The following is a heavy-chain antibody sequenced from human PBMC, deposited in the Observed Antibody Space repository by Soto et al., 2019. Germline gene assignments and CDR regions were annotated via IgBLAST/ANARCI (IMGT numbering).Heavy chain of an antibody. CDR2: IYYSGST. V-gene: IGHV4-59*08. Sequence: SETLSLTCIVSGGSISNYYWSWIRQPPGKGLEWIGYIYYSGSTHNNPSLKSRVTMSVDTYTNQFSLKLMSVTAADTAIYYCKRHEGGAAADRPLDYWGQGTLVTV. D-gene: IGHD6-13*01. CDR3: KRHEGGAAADRPLDY. J-gene: IGHJ4*02. CDR1: GGSISNYY.